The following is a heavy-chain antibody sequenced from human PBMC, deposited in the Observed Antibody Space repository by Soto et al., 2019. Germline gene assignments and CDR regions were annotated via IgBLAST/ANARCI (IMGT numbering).Heavy chain of an antibody. CDR2: MNTNTGNT. CDR3: ARGVRFFGGHAGY. Sequence: QVRLVQSGADVKKPGASVKVSCKTSGYTFTEFDINWVRQAPGQGLEWMGWMNTNTGNTGYAQKCHGRVTMARDTSISTAYMELRRLRSEDTAVYYCARGVRFFGGHAGYWGHGTLVTVSS. D-gene: IGHD3-3*01. V-gene: IGHV1-8*01. CDR1: GYTFTEFD. J-gene: IGHJ4*01.